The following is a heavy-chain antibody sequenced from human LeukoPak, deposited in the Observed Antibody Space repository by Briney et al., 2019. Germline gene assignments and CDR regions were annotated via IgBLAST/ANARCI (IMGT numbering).Heavy chain of an antibody. CDR3: ASGIQTEGNNF. Sequence: SETLSLTCTVSGGSISSYYWTWIRQPAGKGLEWVGRMYISGETNYNPSLNNRATLSLDTSKNQFSLKLRSLTAADTAVCYCASGIQTEGNNFWGQGTLVTVSS. J-gene: IGHJ4*02. CDR1: GGSISSYY. CDR2: MYISGET. V-gene: IGHV4-4*07. D-gene: IGHD4-23*01.